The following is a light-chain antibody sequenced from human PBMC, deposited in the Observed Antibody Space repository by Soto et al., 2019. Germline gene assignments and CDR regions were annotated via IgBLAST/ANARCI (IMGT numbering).Light chain of an antibody. Sequence: DIQMTQSPSTLSASVGDRASITCRASQSISRWWAWYQQKPGKAPKLLSYDASSLESGVPSRFSGSGSGTEFTLAISRLQPDECATYDCKQFHRYLYTFGQGPKLEIK. CDR2: DAS. V-gene: IGKV1-5*01. CDR3: KQFHRYLYT. CDR1: QSISRW. J-gene: IGKJ2*01.